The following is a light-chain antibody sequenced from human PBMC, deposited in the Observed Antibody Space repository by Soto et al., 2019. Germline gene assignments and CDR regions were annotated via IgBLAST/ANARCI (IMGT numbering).Light chain of an antibody. CDR1: QSVASN. Sequence: EIVMTQSPATQSVSPGERATLSCRASQSVASNLAWYQQRRGQAPRLLIHGASNRATGIPDRFSGSGSRPDFTLTISRLEPEDFAVYYCQQYGGSPRTFGQGTKVDIK. V-gene: IGKV3-20*01. CDR2: GAS. J-gene: IGKJ1*01. CDR3: QQYGGSPRT.